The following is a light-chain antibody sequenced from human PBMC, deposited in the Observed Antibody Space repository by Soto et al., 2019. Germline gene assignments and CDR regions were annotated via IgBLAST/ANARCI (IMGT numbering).Light chain of an antibody. CDR1: QSISSW. CDR2: EAS. CDR3: QQYNSYSWT. J-gene: IGKJ1*01. V-gene: IGKV1-5*03. Sequence: ITMNQSPSTLSPSVGYSVTITCRASQSISSWLAWYQQKPGKAPNLLIYEASSLESGVPSRFGGSGSGTEFTLTISSLQPDDFATYYCQQYNSYSWTFGQGTKVDI.